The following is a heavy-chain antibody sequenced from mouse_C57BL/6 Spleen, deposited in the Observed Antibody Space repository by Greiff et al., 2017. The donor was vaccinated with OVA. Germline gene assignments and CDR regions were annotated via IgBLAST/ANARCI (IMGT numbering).Heavy chain of an antibody. V-gene: IGHV1-26*01. D-gene: IGHD1-1*01. Sequence: VQLQQSGPELVKPGASVKISCKASGYTFTDYYMNWVKQSHGKSLEWIGDINPNNGGTSYNQKFKGKATLTVDKSSSTAYMELRSLTSEDSAVYYCAREAVVAHWYFDVWGTGTTVTVSS. J-gene: IGHJ1*03. CDR2: INPNNGGT. CDR1: GYTFTDYY. CDR3: AREAVVAHWYFDV.